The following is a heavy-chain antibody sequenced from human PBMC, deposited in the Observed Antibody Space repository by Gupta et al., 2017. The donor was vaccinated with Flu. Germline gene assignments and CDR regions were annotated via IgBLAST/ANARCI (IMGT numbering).Heavy chain of an antibody. J-gene: IGHJ3*01. D-gene: IGHD3-9*01. CDR2: INPNSGGA. V-gene: IGHV1-2*06. CDR3: ARAKYRPDWDRYPFDV. Sequence: FHWVRQAPGHGLEWMGRINPNSGGANFAQKFQGRVTMTTDTSISTAYMELSSLKSDDTAVYYCARAKYRPDWDRYPFDVLGRGTIVTVSS.